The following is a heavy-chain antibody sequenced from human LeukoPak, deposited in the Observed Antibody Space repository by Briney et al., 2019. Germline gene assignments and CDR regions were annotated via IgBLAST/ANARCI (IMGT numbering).Heavy chain of an antibody. CDR1: GFTFSSYG. CDR3: AREWSGSYGMDFDY. J-gene: IGHJ4*02. D-gene: IGHD1-26*01. V-gene: IGHV3-48*04. Sequence: PGGSLRLSCAASGFTFSSYGMSWVRQAPGKGLEWVSYISSSGSTIYYADSVKGRFTISRDNAKNSLYLQMNSLRAEDTAVYYCAREWSGSYGMDFDYWGQGTLVTVSS. CDR2: ISSSGSTI.